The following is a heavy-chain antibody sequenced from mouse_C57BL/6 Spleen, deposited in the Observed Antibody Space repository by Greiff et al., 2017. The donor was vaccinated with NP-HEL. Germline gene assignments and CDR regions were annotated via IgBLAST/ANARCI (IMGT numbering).Heavy chain of an antibody. CDR3: TTDSSGYPFAY. V-gene: IGHV14-1*01. J-gene: IGHJ3*01. CDR2: LDPEDGAT. D-gene: IGHD3-2*02. Sequence: VQLQQSGAELVRPGASVKLSCTASGFNIKDYYMHWVQQRPEQGLEWIGRLDPEDGATEYAPKFQGKATMTADPSSNTADLQLSSLPSEDTAVYYCTTDSSGYPFAYWGQGTLVTVSA. CDR1: GFNIKDYY.